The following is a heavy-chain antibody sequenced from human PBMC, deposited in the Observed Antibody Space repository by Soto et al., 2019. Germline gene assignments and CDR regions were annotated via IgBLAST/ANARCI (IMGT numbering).Heavy chain of an antibody. J-gene: IGHJ6*02. CDR1: GYTFTNYW. CDR2: IYPGDSET. CDR3: ARGGYCSSSTSCADYYYYGMDV. D-gene: IGHD2-2*01. V-gene: IGHV5-51*01. Sequence: PGESLKISCKGPGYTFTNYWIGWVRQMPGKGLEWMGVIYPGDSETRYSPSFQGQVTISADKSTSTAHLQWNSLKASDTAMYYCARGGYCSSSTSCADYYYYGMDVWGQGTTVTVSS.